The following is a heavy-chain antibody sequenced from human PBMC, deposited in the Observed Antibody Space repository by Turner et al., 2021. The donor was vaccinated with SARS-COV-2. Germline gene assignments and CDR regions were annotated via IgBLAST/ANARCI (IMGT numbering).Heavy chain of an antibody. Sequence: QVQLQESGPGLVKPSATLSLTCTVSGASISGSYCRWVRQPPGKGLVWIGYIHFSGTTNYSPSLRSRVTISLDTSKSQFSLHLRSVTAADTAVYYCTRELGYCSDGSCRFEYDYWGQGTLVTVSS. CDR2: IHFSGTT. D-gene: IGHD2-15*01. CDR1: GASISGSY. V-gene: IGHV4-59*01. J-gene: IGHJ4*02. CDR3: TRELGYCSDGSCRFEYDY.